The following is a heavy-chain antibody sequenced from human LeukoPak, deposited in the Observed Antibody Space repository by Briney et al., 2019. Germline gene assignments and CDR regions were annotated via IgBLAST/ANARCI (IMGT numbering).Heavy chain of an antibody. D-gene: IGHD2-15*01. V-gene: IGHV4-31*03. CDR1: GGSISSGGYY. J-gene: IGHJ4*02. CDR3: ARDRVVVVAATPGFYFDY. CDR2: IYYSGST. Sequence: PSQTLSLTCTVSGGSISSGGYYWSWIRQHPGKGLEWIGYIYYSGSTYYNPSLKSRVTISVDTSKNQFSLKLSSVTAADTAVYYCARDRVVVVAATPGFYFDYWGQGTLVTVSS.